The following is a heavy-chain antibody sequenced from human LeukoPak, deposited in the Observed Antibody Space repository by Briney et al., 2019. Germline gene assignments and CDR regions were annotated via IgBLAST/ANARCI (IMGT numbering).Heavy chain of an antibody. V-gene: IGHV3-33*01. Sequence: GGSLRLSCAASGFTFRSHGMHWVRQAPGKGLEWVAVIWYDGSNKYYADSVKGRFTISRDNSKNTLYLQMNSLRAEDTAVYYCARDGLAVAGIVNWFDPWGQGTLVTVSS. CDR2: IWYDGSNK. CDR3: ARDGLAVAGIVNWFDP. CDR1: GFTFRSHG. J-gene: IGHJ5*02. D-gene: IGHD6-19*01.